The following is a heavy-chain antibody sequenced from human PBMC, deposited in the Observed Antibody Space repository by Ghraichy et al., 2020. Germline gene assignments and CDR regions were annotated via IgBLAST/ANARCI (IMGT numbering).Heavy chain of an antibody. J-gene: IGHJ4*02. CDR2: INHSGST. V-gene: IGHV4-34*01. CDR3: ARRGGWGKRYYFDY. D-gene: IGHD2-15*01. CDR1: GGSFSGYY. Sequence: SQTLSLTCAVYGGSFSGYYWSWIRQPPGKGLEWIGEINHSGSTNYNPSLKSRVTISVDTYKNQFSLKLSSVTAADTAVYYCARRGGWGKRYYFDYWGQGTLVTVSS.